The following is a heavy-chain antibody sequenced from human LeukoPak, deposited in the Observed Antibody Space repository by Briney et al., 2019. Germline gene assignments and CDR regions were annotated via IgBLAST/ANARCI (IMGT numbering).Heavy chain of an antibody. CDR1: GYTFTGYY. CDR2: INPNSGGT. Sequence: ASVKVSCKASGYTFTGYYMHWVRQAPGQGLEWRGWINPNSGGTNYAQKFQGRVTMTRDTSISTAYMELSRLRSDDTAVYYCAREDYGDYGTLDYWGQGTLVNVS. D-gene: IGHD4-17*01. V-gene: IGHV1-2*02. CDR3: AREDYGDYGTLDY. J-gene: IGHJ4*02.